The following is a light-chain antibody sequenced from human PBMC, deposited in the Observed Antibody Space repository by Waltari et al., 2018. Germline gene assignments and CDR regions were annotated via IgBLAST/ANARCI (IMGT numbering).Light chain of an antibody. CDR3: QQYGSSIMYT. CDR2: GAY. V-gene: IGKV3-20*01. Sequence: VLTQSPGTLSLSPGETATISCRAGQSLNKKYLSWYQQKPGQAPRLLIYGAYSRAAGTPDRFSGRGSGTDFTLTISGLEPEDSAVYYCQQYGSSIMYTFGQGTKLEIK. CDR1: QSLNKKY. J-gene: IGKJ2*01.